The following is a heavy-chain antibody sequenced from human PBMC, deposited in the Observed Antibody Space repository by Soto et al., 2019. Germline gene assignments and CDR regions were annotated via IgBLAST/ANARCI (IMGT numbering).Heavy chain of an antibody. J-gene: IGHJ4*02. CDR3: SRSLID. V-gene: IGHV3-7*04. Sequence: EVQLVESGGGLVQPGGSLRLSCVASGFTFSTSWMDWVRQAPGKGLEWLANINKDASEKYYVDSVGGRFTVSRDNAKNSVYLQMNSLRAEDTAVYFCSRSLIDWGQGILVTVSS. CDR1: GFTFSTSW. CDR2: INKDASEK.